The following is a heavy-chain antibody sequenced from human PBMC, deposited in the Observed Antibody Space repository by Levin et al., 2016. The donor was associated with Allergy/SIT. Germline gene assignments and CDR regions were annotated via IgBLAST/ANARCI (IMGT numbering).Heavy chain of an antibody. CDR3: VRDLGHCGGGSCSL. CDR1: GFRFSDYW. D-gene: IGHD2-15*01. V-gene: IGHV3-74*03. CDR2: IRWDGTST. Sequence: GGSLRLSCAASGFRFSDYWMTWVRQAPGKGLVCVSRIRWDGTSTTYADSVKGRFTISRDNAKNILYLQMDSLRAEDSAMYYCVRDLGHCGGGSCSLWGQGTLVTVSS. J-gene: IGHJ1*01.